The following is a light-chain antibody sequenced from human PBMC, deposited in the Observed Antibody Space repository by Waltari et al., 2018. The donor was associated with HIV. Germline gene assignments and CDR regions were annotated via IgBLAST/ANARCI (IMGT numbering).Light chain of an antibody. CDR1: SPHLGTNY. Sequence: QSVLTQPPSASGTPGQSVITPCSGTSPHLGTNYVNWYQQFPRTAPKLHIYRNTKRPSGVPDRFSGSKSGTAASLDISGLRSDDEAEYCCAAWDDTLTDVFGGGTKLTVL. V-gene: IGLV1-47*01. J-gene: IGLJ2*01. CDR2: RNT. CDR3: AAWDDTLTDV.